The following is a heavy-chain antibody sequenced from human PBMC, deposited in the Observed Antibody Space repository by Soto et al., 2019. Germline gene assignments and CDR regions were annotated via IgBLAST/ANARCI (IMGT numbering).Heavy chain of an antibody. V-gene: IGHV4-59*01. CDR1: GGSISSYY. D-gene: IGHD2-8*01. CDR2: IYYSGST. CDR3: ARDFPYTKGGMDV. J-gene: IGHJ6*02. Sequence: PSETLSLTCTVSGGSISSYYWSWIRQPPGKGLEWIGYIYYSGSTNYNPSLKSRVTISVDTSKSQFSLKLSSVTAADTAVYYCARDFPYTKGGMDVWGQGTTVTVSS.